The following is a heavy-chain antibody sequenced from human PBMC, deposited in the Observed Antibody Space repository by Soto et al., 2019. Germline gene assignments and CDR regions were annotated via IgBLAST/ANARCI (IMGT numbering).Heavy chain of an antibody. J-gene: IGHJ4*02. Sequence: QVHLVQSGAEVRQPGSSVRVSCKASGGTFSGAGVSWVRQAPGQGLEWMGNHIPMFGSTNYAEKFQGRLTISADAPATTAYMDLSSLRSDDTAVYYCASGDGFNYYFDYWGQGALVTVSS. CDR3: ASGDGFNYYFDY. CDR1: GGTFSGAG. CDR2: HIPMFGST. V-gene: IGHV1-69*18. D-gene: IGHD3-10*01.